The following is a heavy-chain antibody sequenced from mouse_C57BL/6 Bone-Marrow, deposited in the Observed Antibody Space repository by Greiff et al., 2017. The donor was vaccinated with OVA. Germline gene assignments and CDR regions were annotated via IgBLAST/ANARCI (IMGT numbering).Heavy chain of an antibody. CDR3: ARTTTVAPWYFDV. CDR1: GYTFTDYN. J-gene: IGHJ1*03. D-gene: IGHD1-1*01. V-gene: IGHV1-22*01. CDR2: INPNNGGT. Sequence: VQLKESGPELVKPGASVKMSCKASGYTFTDYNMHWVKQSHGKSLEWIGYINPNNGGTSYNQKFKGKATLTVNKSSSTAYMELRSLTSEDSAVYYCARTTTVAPWYFDVWGTGTTVTVSS.